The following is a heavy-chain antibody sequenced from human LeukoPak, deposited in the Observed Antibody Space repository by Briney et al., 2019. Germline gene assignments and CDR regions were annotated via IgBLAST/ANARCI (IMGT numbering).Heavy chain of an antibody. D-gene: IGHD2-21*02. Sequence: GGSLRLSCAASGFTFSTYAMGWVRQAPGKGLEWVSSISSSSSYIYYADSVKGRFTISRDNAKNSLYLQMNSLRAEDTAVYYCARDPYCGGDCYPDAFDIWGQGTMVTVSS. CDR3: ARDPYCGGDCYPDAFDI. J-gene: IGHJ3*02. V-gene: IGHV3-21*01. CDR1: GFTFSTYA. CDR2: ISSSSSYI.